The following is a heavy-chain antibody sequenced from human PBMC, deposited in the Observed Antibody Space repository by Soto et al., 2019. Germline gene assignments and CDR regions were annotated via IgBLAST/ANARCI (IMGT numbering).Heavy chain of an antibody. Sequence: SETLSLTCTVSGGSISSYYWSWIRQPPGKGLEWIGYIYYSGSTNYNPSLKSRVTISVDTSKNQFPLKLSSVTAADTAVYYCARGAFAYCSGGSCYLNWFDPWGQGTLVTVSS. V-gene: IGHV4-59*01. CDR3: ARGAFAYCSGGSCYLNWFDP. D-gene: IGHD2-15*01. CDR2: IYYSGST. CDR1: GGSISSYY. J-gene: IGHJ5*02.